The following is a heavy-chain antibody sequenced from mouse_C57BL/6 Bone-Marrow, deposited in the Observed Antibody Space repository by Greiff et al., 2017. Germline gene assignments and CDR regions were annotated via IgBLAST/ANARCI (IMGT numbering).Heavy chain of an antibody. D-gene: IGHD2-3*01. CDR1: GFTFSDYG. CDR2: ISSGSSTI. Sequence: EVQLVESGGGLVKPGGSLKLSCAASGFTFSDYGMHWVRQAPEKGLEWVAYISSGSSTIYYADTVKGRFTIARDNAKTTLFLQMTSLRSEDTAMYYCAILYDGYFDYWGQGTTLTVSS. V-gene: IGHV5-17*01. J-gene: IGHJ2*01. CDR3: AILYDGYFDY.